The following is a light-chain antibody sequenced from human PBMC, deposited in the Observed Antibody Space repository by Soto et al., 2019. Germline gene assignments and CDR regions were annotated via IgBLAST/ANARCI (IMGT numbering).Light chain of an antibody. CDR3: SSYGGSNKLL. CDR1: SSDVGGYNY. CDR2: EVT. J-gene: IGLJ2*01. V-gene: IGLV2-8*01. Sequence: SMLTQPPSASGSPGQSVTISCTGTSSDVGGYNYVSWYQQHPGKAPKLMIYEVTKRPSGVPDRFSGSKSGNTASLTVSGLQSEDEADYYCSSYGGSNKLLLGGGTKVTVL.